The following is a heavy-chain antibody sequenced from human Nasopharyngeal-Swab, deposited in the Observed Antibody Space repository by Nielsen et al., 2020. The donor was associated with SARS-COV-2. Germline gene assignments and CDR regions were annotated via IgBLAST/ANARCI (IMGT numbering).Heavy chain of an antibody. CDR2: IIPIFGTA. Sequence: SVKVSCKASGVTFSSYAISWVRQAPGQGLEWMGGIIPIFGTANYAQKFQGRVTITADESTSTAYMELSSLRSEDTAVYYCARVVPAALCGMDVWGQETTVTVSS. V-gene: IGHV1-69*13. CDR3: ARVVPAALCGMDV. D-gene: IGHD2-2*01. CDR1: GVTFSSYA. J-gene: IGHJ6*02.